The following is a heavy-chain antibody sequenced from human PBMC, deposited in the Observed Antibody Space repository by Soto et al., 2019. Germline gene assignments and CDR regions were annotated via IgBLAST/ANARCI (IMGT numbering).Heavy chain of an antibody. V-gene: IGHV3-9*01. CDR1: GFIFENSG. Sequence: EVQLVESGGGLVQPGRSLRLSCAASGFIFENSGMHWVRQAPGKGLEWLSGISWNSGNIGYADSVKGRFSISRDNAKKSLYLQMNSLRPDDTAFYFCVKAGVRDLIVEVPVYFDIWGLGTLVTVSS. CDR3: VKAGVRDLIVEVPVYFDI. CDR2: ISWNSGNI. J-gene: IGHJ4*02. D-gene: IGHD2-21*01.